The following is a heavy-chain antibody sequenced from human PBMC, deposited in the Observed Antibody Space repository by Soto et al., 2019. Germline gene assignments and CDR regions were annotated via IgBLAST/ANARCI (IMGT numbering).Heavy chain of an antibody. Sequence: ASETLSLTCTVSGGSISSYYWSWIRQPPGKGLEWIGYIYNSGSTYYNPSLKSRVVISIDTSRNQFSLRLNSLTAADRAVYFCARGVTVFGLVSRFWFDPWGQGTVVTVSS. CDR2: IYNSGST. D-gene: IGHD3-3*01. V-gene: IGHV4-4*08. CDR1: GGSISSYY. J-gene: IGHJ5*02. CDR3: ARGVTVFGLVSRFWFDP.